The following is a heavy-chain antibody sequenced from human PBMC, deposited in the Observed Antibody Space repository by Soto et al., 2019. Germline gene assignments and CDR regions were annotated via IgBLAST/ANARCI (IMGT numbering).Heavy chain of an antibody. D-gene: IGHD2-15*01. J-gene: IGHJ6*02. CDR2: INPNSGGT. CDR1: GYTFTGYY. V-gene: IGHV1-2*02. Sequence: GASVKVSCKASGYTFTGYYMHWVRQAPGQGLEWMGWINPNSGGTNYAQKFQGRVTMTRDTSISTAYMELSRLRSDDTAVYYCARDLLVVAATLYYYGMDVWGQGTTVTVSS. CDR3: ARDLLVVAATLYYYGMDV.